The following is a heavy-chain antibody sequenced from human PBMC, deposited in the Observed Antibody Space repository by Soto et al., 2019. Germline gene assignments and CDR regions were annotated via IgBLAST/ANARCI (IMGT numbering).Heavy chain of an antibody. Sequence: QVQLVQSGAEVKKPGASVKVSCKASGYTFTSYGISWVRQAPGQGLEWMGWISAYNGNTNYAQKRQGRVTMTTDTSPSTAYMALRSLRSDDTAVYYCARDGYITMVRGSKSYYFDDWGQGTLVTVSS. CDR2: ISAYNGNT. J-gene: IGHJ4*02. V-gene: IGHV1-18*01. CDR1: GYTFTSYG. CDR3: ARDGYITMVRGSKSYYFDD. D-gene: IGHD3-10*01.